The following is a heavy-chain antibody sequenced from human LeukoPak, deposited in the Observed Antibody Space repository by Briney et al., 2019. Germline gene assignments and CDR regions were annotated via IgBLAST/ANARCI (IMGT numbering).Heavy chain of an antibody. CDR2: ISSSSSYI. D-gene: IGHD5-12*01. Sequence: GGSLRLSCAASGFTFSSYSMNWVRQAPGKGLQCVSSISSSSSYIYYADSVKGRFTISRDNAKNSLYLQMNSLRAEDTAVYYCASVDIVARSGDYWGQGTRVTVSS. V-gene: IGHV3-21*01. J-gene: IGHJ4*02. CDR3: ASVDIVARSGDY. CDR1: GFTFSSYS.